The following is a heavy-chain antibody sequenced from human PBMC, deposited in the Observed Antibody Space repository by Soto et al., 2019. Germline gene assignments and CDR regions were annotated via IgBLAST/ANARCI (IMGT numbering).Heavy chain of an antibody. CDR1: GGSISSYY. CDR3: ARLHCSGGSCYLDY. CDR2: IYYSGST. J-gene: IGHJ4*02. Sequence: SETLSLTCTVSGGSISSYYWSWIRQPPGKGLEWIGYIYYSGSTNYNPSLKSRVTISVDTSKNQFSLKLSSVTAADTAVYYCARLHCSGGSCYLDYWGQGTLVTVSS. D-gene: IGHD2-15*01. V-gene: IGHV4-59*01.